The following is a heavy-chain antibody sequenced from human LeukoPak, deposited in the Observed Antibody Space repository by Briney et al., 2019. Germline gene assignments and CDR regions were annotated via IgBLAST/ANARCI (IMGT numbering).Heavy chain of an antibody. D-gene: IGHD2-2*01. J-gene: IGHJ6*03. V-gene: IGHV1-46*01. CDR3: ARGIVVVPARSYYYYMDV. Sequence: VASVKVSCKASGYTFTGYYMHWVRQAPGQGLEWMGIINPSGGSTSYAQKFQGRVTMTRDTSTSTVYMELSSLRSEDTAVYYCARGIVVVPARSYYYYMDVWGKGTTVTVSS. CDR1: GYTFTGYY. CDR2: INPSGGST.